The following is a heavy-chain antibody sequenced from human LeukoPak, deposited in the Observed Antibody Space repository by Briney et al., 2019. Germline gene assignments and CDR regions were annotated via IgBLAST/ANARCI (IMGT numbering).Heavy chain of an antibody. CDR1: GFSFSSYW. Sequence: GGSLRLSCAASGFSFSSYWMNWVRQPPGKGLEWVANIKEDGSEKYYVDSLKGRFTISRDNAKNSLYLQMNSLRAEDTALYYCAKSKKGSAFAHFDFWGQGTLVTVSS. CDR3: AKSKKGSAFAHFDF. D-gene: IGHD3-10*01. V-gene: IGHV3-7*03. J-gene: IGHJ4*02. CDR2: IKEDGSEK.